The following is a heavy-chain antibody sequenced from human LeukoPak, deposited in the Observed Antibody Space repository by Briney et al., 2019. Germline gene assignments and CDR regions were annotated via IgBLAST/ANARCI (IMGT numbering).Heavy chain of an antibody. J-gene: IGHJ4*02. V-gene: IGHV4-59*08. Sequence: SETPSLTCTVSGVSVTSYYWSWIRQPPGKGLEWIGYISYSGSTNYNPSLKSRVTISVDTSKNQFSLKLSSVTAADTAVYYCARHPDYGGNFDSWGQGTLVTVSS. CDR1: GVSVTSYY. CDR3: ARHPDYGGNFDS. CDR2: ISYSGST. D-gene: IGHD4-23*01.